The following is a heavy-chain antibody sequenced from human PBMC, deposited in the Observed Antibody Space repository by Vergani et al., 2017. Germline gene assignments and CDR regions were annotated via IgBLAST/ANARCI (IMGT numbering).Heavy chain of an antibody. CDR3: AKDRPSSWCPWGYFDY. CDR2: ISGSGGST. Sequence: EVQLLESGGGLVQPGGSLRLSCAASGFTFSSYAMSWVRQAPGKGLEWVSAISGSGGSTYYTDSVKGRFTIARDNSKNTLYLQMNSLRAEDTAVYYCAKDRPSSWCPWGYFDYWGQGTLVTVSS. V-gene: IGHV3-23*01. D-gene: IGHD6-13*01. J-gene: IGHJ4*02. CDR1: GFTFSSYA.